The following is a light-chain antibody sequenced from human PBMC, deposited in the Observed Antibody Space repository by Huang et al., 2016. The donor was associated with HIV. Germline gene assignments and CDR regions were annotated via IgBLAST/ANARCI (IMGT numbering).Light chain of an antibody. Sequence: EIVMTQSPATLSVSPGERVKLSCRASQSVNNNLAWYQQKPGQAPRLLIHAASTRATGIPARFSGSGSGTEFTLIISSLQSEDFAVYCCQQYNYWPPTFGQGTKLEIK. V-gene: IGKV3-15*01. CDR1: QSVNNN. CDR2: AAS. J-gene: IGKJ2*01. CDR3: QQYNYWPPT.